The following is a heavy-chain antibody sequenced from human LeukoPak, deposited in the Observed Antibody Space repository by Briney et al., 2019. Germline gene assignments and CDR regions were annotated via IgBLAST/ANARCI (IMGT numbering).Heavy chain of an antibody. CDR2: INPNSGGT. D-gene: IGHD3-22*01. Sequence: ASVKVSCKASGYTFTGYYMHWVRQAPGQGLERMGRINPNSGGTNYAQKFQGRVTMTRDTSISTAYMELSRLRSDDTAVYYCARNYYDSSGYYYGVLVDYWGQGTLVTVSS. CDR3: ARNYYDSSGYYYGVLVDY. J-gene: IGHJ4*02. CDR1: GYTFTGYY. V-gene: IGHV1-2*06.